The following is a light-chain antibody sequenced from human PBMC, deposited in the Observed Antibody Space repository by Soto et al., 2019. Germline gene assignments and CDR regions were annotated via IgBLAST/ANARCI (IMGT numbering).Light chain of an antibody. J-gene: IGKJ5*01. Sequence: DILLPQSPGTLSLSTVETATPSRRASQSVTSTYLAWYQQKPGQAPRLLIYGASSRATGIPDRFSGSGSGTDFTLTISRLEPEDFAVYFCQQYGSSPPITFGQGRLLEVK. CDR3: QQYGSSPPIT. CDR2: GAS. CDR1: QSVTSTY. V-gene: IGKV3-20*01.